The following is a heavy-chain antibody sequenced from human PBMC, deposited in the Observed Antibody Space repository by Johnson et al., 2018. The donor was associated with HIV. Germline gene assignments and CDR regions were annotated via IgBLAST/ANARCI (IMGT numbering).Heavy chain of an antibody. J-gene: IGHJ3*02. Sequence: VQLVESGGGLVQPGGSLRLSCAASGFTFSNYWMHWVRQAPGKGLEWVANIKEDGSEKKYVDSVKGRFTISRDNAKNSLYLQMNSLRGEDTAVYYCARDPLAVVGATWSDAFDIWGQGTMVTVCS. CDR3: ARDPLAVVGATWSDAFDI. D-gene: IGHD2-15*01. CDR2: IKEDGSEK. V-gene: IGHV3-7*01. CDR1: GFTFSNYW.